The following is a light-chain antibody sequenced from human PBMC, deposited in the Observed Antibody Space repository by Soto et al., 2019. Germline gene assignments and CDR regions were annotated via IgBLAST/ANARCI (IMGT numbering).Light chain of an antibody. J-gene: IGKJ1*01. CDR3: HQYNNWPQT. V-gene: IGKV3D-15*01. CDR2: GAS. Sequence: EIVMTQSPDTLSLSPGETATLSCRASQSIANNLAWYQQKPGQPPSLLFSGASTRATGIPARFSASRSGTDFTLTIRSLQSEDFAVYYCHQYNNWPQTFGQGTKVQI. CDR1: QSIANN.